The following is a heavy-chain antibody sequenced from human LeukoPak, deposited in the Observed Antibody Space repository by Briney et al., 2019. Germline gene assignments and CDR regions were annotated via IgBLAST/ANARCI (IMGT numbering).Heavy chain of an antibody. CDR1: GFTFDDYA. V-gene: IGHV3-21*01. Sequence: PGRSLRLSCAASGFTFDDYAMHWVRQAPGKGLEWVSSISSSSSYIYYADSVKGRFTISRDNAKKLLYLQMNSLRAEDTAVYYCARSELGYNYYYMDVWGKGTTVTISS. CDR2: ISSSSSYI. J-gene: IGHJ6*03. CDR3: ARSELGYNYYYMDV. D-gene: IGHD3-10*01.